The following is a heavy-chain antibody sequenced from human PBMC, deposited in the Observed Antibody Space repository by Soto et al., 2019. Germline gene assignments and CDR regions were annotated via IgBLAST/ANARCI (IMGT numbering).Heavy chain of an antibody. CDR3: ARYYYGSGSYQDY. Sequence: QVQLQESGPGLVKPSQTLSLTCTVSGGSISSGDYYWSWIRQPPGKGLEWIGYIYYSGSTYYNPSPKSRVTKSVDTSNNHFSLKLTSVTAADTAVYYCARYYYGSGSYQDYWGQGTLVTVSS. CDR1: GGSISSGDYY. V-gene: IGHV4-30-4*01. J-gene: IGHJ4*02. CDR2: IYYSGST. D-gene: IGHD3-10*01.